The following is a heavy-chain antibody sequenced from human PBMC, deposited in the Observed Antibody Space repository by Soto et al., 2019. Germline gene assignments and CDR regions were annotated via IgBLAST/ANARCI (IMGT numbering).Heavy chain of an antibody. CDR1: GGFVTSGSYY. CDR2: MSHSGGT. J-gene: IGHJ3*02. CDR3: ARVERGTATTVVDAFDI. Sequence: QVQLQQWGAGLLKPSETLSLTCPLYGGFVTSGSYYWSWIRQPPGKGLEWIGEMSHSGGTHFNPSLKSRVTISVDTSKNQFTLKMSSVTAADTALYYCARVERGTATTVVDAFDIWGPGTMVTVSS. V-gene: IGHV4-34*01. D-gene: IGHD1-1*01.